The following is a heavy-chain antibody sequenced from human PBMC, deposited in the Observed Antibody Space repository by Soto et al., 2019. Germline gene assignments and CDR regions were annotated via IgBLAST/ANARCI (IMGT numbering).Heavy chain of an antibody. CDR1: GFTFSSFS. CDR3: ATYRQTTVTSEF. V-gene: IGHV3-30-3*01. CDR2: ISYGVSK. D-gene: IGHD4-17*01. Sequence: PGGSLRLSCAASGFTFSSFSLHWVRQAPGKGLEWLALISYGVSKYYADSVKGRFTISRDNSKNTLYLQMNSLRADDTAVYYCATYRQTTVTSEFWGQGALVTVSS. J-gene: IGHJ4*02.